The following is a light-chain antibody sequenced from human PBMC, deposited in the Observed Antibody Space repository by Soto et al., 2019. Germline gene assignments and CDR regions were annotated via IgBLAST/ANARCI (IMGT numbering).Light chain of an antibody. CDR2: AAS. V-gene: IGKV1-27*01. CDR1: QGISDS. J-gene: IGKJ1*01. Sequence: DIKMTQSPASLSAYVGDRVTITCRASQGISDSLAWYQQKPGTVPKLLIYAASTLQSGVPSRFSGRGSGTVFTLTISSLQPEDVATYYCQKYNSAPLTFGQGTKV. CDR3: QKYNSAPLT.